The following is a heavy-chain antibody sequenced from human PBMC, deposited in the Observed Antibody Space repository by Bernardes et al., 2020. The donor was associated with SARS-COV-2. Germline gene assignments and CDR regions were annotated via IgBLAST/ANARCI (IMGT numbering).Heavy chain of an antibody. J-gene: IGHJ5*02. CDR3: ARDPVPAAIRGVWFDP. CDR1: GYTFTSYG. CDR2: ISAYNGNT. D-gene: IGHD2-2*01. V-gene: IGHV1-18*01. Sequence: ASVKVSCKASGYTFTSYGISWVRQAPGQGLEWMGWISAYNGNTNYAQKLQGRVTMTTDTSTSTAYMELRSLRSDDTAVYYCARDPVPAAIRGVWFDPWGQGTLVTVSS.